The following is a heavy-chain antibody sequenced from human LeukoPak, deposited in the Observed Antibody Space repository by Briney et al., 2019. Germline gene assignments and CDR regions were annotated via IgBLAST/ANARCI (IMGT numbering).Heavy chain of an antibody. Sequence: ASVKVSCKASGYTFTRYDINWVRQAPGEGLEWIGWMNPNSGNTGDAEKFQGRDTMTRNTSISTAYMELSSLRSEDTAVYYCARVGQGSGWSMLYYYMDVWGKGTTVTISS. CDR2: MNPNSGNT. J-gene: IGHJ6*03. CDR3: ARVGQGSGWSMLYYYMDV. V-gene: IGHV1-8*01. CDR1: GYTFTRYD. D-gene: IGHD6-19*01.